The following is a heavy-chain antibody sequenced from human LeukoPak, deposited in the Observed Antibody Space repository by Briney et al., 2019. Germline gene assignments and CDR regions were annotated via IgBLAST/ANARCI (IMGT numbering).Heavy chain of an antibody. J-gene: IGHJ4*02. Sequence: GGSVTLVCAPSGFTVSSQCMNWVRQAPGKGLEWVSYISSSGSTIYYADSVKGRFTISRDNAKNSLYLQMNSLRAEDSAVYYGARGSADCWGQGTLVTVSS. V-gene: IGHV3-48*04. CDR3: ARGSADC. CDR2: ISSSGSTI. CDR1: GFTVSSQC.